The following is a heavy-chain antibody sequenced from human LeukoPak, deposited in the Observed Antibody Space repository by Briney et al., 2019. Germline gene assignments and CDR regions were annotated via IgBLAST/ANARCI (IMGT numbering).Heavy chain of an antibody. D-gene: IGHD6-19*01. CDR2: IYYSGSA. Sequence: SETLSLTCTVSGGSISSGDYYWSWIRQPPGKGLEWIGYIYYSGSAYYNPSLKSRVTISVDTSQNQISLKLSSVTAADTAVYYCARGGSSGYYVPTIWGQGTLVTVSS. CDR1: GGSISSGDYY. CDR3: ARGGSSGYYVPTI. J-gene: IGHJ4*02. V-gene: IGHV4-30-4*01.